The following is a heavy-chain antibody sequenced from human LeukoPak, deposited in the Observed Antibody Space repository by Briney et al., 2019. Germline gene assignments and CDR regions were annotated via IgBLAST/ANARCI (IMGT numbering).Heavy chain of an antibody. D-gene: IGHD5-18*01. CDR2: IYYSGST. CDR1: GGSISSSSYY. CDR3: ARQVYSYGNTPYYFDY. V-gene: IGHV4-39*01. J-gene: IGHJ4*02. Sequence: PSETLSLTCTVSGGSISSSSYYWGWIRQPPGKGLEWIGSIYYSGSTYHNPSLKSRVTISVDTSKNQFSLKLSSVTAADTAVYYCARQVYSYGNTPYYFDYWGQGTLVTVSS.